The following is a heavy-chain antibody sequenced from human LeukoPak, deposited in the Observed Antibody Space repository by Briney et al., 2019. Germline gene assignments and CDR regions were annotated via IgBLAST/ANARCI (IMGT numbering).Heavy chain of an antibody. J-gene: IGHJ5*02. CDR2: FDPEDGET. CDR1: GYILTELS. D-gene: IGHD6-19*01. Sequence: VASVKVSCKISGYILTELSMHLVRQAPGKGLEWMGGFDPEDGETIYAQKFQGRVTMTEDTSTDTAYMELSSLRSEDTAVYYCATDRRVEQWLVRGWIDPWGQGTLVTVSS. V-gene: IGHV1-24*01. CDR3: ATDRRVEQWLVRGWIDP.